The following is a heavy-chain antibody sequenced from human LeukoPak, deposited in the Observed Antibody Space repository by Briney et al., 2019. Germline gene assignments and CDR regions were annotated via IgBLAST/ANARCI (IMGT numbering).Heavy chain of an antibody. Sequence: GGSLRLSCAAPGFTFSSYAMSWVRQAPGKGVEWVSTISGSGGSTNHADSVKGRFTISRDNARISLYLQMNSLRDEDTALYYCVRGGGSIRHSYYYYVDVWGKGTAVTVSS. V-gene: IGHV3-23*01. J-gene: IGHJ6*03. D-gene: IGHD2-15*01. CDR2: ISGSGGST. CDR3: VRGGGSIRHSYYYYVDV. CDR1: GFTFSSYA.